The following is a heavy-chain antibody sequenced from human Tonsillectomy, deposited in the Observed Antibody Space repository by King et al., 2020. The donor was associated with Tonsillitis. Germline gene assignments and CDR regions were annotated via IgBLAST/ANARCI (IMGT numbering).Heavy chain of an antibody. CDR3: AIVYCSGGSCYSGVDAFDI. CDR1: GYSFTSYW. J-gene: IGHJ3*02. Sequence: VQLVESGAEVKNPGESLKISCKGSGYSFTSYWIGWVRQMPGKGLEWMGIIYPGDSDTRYSPSFQGQVTISADKSISTAYLQWSSLKASDTAMYYCAIVYCSGGSCYSGVDAFDIWGQGTMVTVSS. V-gene: IGHV5-51*01. CDR2: IYPGDSDT. D-gene: IGHD2-15*01.